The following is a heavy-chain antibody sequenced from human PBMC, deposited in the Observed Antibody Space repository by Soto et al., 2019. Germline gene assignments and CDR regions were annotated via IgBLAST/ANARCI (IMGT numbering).Heavy chain of an antibody. V-gene: IGHV4-39*01. D-gene: IGHD4-17*01. CDR3: ARLSDYGDYLYFDY. Sequence: QLQLQESGPGLVKPSETLSLTCTVSGGSISSSSYYWGWIRQPPGKGLEWIGSIYYSGSTYYNPSLTSRVTISVDTSKNQFSLKLSSVTAADTAVYYCARLSDYGDYLYFDYWGQGTLVTVSS. CDR1: GGSISSSSYY. CDR2: IYYSGST. J-gene: IGHJ4*02.